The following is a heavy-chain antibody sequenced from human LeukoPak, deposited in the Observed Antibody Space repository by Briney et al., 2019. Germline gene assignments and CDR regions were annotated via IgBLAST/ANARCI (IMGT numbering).Heavy chain of an antibody. CDR3: ARDPSNTSGNYAYFDF. Sequence: GASVKVSXKASGYTFTRHGISWVRQAPEQGLEWMGWISAYNGDTRYAQNFQGRVTITTDTSTTTSYMELRSLRSDDTAVYYCARDPSNTSGNYAYFDFWGQGTLVTVSS. CDR2: ISAYNGDT. D-gene: IGHD3-22*01. J-gene: IGHJ4*02. V-gene: IGHV1-18*01. CDR1: GYTFTRHG.